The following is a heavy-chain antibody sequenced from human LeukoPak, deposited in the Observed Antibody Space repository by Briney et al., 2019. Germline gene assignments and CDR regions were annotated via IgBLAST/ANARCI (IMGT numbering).Heavy chain of an antibody. CDR1: GDSVSSNSAA. D-gene: IGHD5-18*01. CDR2: TFYRSRWFN. CDR3: AKGGYNYALFFDY. V-gene: IGHV6-1*01. Sequence: SQTLSLTCAISGDSVSSNSAAWNWIRQSPSRGLEWLGRTFYRSRWFNDYAISLKGRITIKADTSKNQFSLQLNSCAPNTTPVYYCAKGGYNYALFFDYWGQGALVTVSS. J-gene: IGHJ4*02.